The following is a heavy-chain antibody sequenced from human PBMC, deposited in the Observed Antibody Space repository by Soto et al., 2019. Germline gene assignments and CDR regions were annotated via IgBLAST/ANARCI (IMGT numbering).Heavy chain of an antibody. CDR3: AKDRGGFARGWEYYDF. CDR1: GFAFSSYT. Sequence: GGSLRLSCAASGFAFSSYTMSWVRQTPGKGLEWVSSISASGGSTYYGDSLKGRFTISRDNSKNNLNLHIKSLGVEDSAVYYCAKDRGGFARGWEYYDFWGQGTQVTVSS. CDR2: ISASGGST. J-gene: IGHJ4*02. V-gene: IGHV3-23*01. D-gene: IGHD6-19*01.